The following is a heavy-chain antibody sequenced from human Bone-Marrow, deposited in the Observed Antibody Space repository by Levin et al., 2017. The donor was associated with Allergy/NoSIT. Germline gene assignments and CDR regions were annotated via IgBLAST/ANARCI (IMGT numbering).Heavy chain of an antibody. CDR2: IDWDGDT. Sequence: QTLSLTCTFSGFSLKTSGMCVTWIRQPPGKALEWLALIDWDGDTYYNTSLKTRLTISKDTSKNQVLLTMTNVGPVDTATYYCARTVEETTVTTAFDTWGQGMLVTVSS. CDR3: ARTVEETTVTTAFDT. J-gene: IGHJ5*02. V-gene: IGHV2-70*01. CDR1: GFSLKTSGMC. D-gene: IGHD4-17*01.